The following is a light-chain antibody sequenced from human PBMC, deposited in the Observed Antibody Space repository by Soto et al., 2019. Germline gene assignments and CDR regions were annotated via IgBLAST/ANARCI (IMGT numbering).Light chain of an antibody. CDR2: GAS. CDR3: QQRYAWPPIT. J-gene: IGKJ5*01. V-gene: IGKV3-11*01. CDR1: RSVRSY. Sequence: EIVLTQSPATLSLSPGERATLSCRASRSVRSYLAWYQQKPGQAPRLLIYGASNRAAGIPARFSGSGSETDFPHTSSNLEPEDFACNFCQQRYAWPPITFGQGTRLEIK.